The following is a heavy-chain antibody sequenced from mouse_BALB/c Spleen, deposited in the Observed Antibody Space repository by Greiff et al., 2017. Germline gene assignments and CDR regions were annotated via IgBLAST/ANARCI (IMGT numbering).Heavy chain of an antibody. CDR3: ARHRRDYDGYWYFDV. V-gene: IGHV5-12-2*01. CDR1: GFTFSSYT. CDR2: ISNGGGST. D-gene: IGHD2-4*01. J-gene: IGHJ1*01. Sequence: EVQVVESGGGLVQPGGSLKLSCAASGFTFSSYTMSWVRQTPEKRLEWVAYISNGGGSTYYPDTVKGRFTISRDNAKNTLYLQMSSLKSEDTAMYYCARHRRDYDGYWYFDVWGAGTTVTVSS.